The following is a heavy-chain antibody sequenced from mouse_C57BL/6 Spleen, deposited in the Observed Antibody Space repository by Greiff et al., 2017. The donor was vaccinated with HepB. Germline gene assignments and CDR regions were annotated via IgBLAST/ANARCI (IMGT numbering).Heavy chain of an antibody. D-gene: IGHD2-4*01. Sequence: QVQLKQSGPELVKPGASVKISCKASGYAFSSSWMNWVKQRPGKGLEWIGRIYPGDGDTNYNGKFKGKATLTADKSSSTAYMQLSSLTSEDSAVYFCAIYYDYYYYAMDYWGQGTSVTVSS. CDR2: IYPGDGDT. CDR1: GYAFSSSW. CDR3: AIYYDYYYYAMDY. V-gene: IGHV1-82*01. J-gene: IGHJ4*01.